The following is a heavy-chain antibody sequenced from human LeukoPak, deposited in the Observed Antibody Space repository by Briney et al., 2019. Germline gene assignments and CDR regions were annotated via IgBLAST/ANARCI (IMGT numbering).Heavy chain of an antibody. CDR1: GVSISSYY. Sequence: SETLSLTCTVSGVSISSYYWSWIRQPPGKGLEWIGYIYYSGSTNYNPSLKSRVTISVDTSKNQFSLKLSSVTAADTAVYYCARAVTIFGVVISEIWGQGTLVTVSS. V-gene: IGHV4-59*12. D-gene: IGHD3-3*01. CDR2: IYYSGST. CDR3: ARAVTIFGVVISEI. J-gene: IGHJ4*02.